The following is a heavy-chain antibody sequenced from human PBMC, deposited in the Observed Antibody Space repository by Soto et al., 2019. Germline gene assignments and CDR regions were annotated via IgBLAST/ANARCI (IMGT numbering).Heavy chain of an antibody. V-gene: IGHV4-38-2*01. CDR3: ARAGDTMIRGVIIMNYYGMDV. Sequence: SETLSLTCAVSGYSISSGWYWGWIRQPPGKGLEWIGNIHHSGTTYYNPSLQSRVTISIDTSKNLFSLKLNSVTAADTAVYYCARAGDTMIRGVIIMNYYGMDVWGQGTTVTVSS. J-gene: IGHJ6*02. CDR2: IHHSGTT. CDR1: GYSISSGWY. D-gene: IGHD3-10*01.